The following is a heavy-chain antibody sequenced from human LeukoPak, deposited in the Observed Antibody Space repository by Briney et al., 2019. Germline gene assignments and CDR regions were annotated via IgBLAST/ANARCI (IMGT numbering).Heavy chain of an antibody. J-gene: IGHJ5*02. D-gene: IGHD5-18*01. Sequence: ASVKVSCKASGGTFSSYAISWVRQAPGQGLEWMGGIIPIFGTANYAQKFQGRVTITADKSTSTAYMELSRLRSDDTAVYYCARAPRDTLNWFDPWGQGTLVTVSS. CDR1: GGTFSSYA. V-gene: IGHV1-69*06. CDR2: IIPIFGTA. CDR3: ARAPRDTLNWFDP.